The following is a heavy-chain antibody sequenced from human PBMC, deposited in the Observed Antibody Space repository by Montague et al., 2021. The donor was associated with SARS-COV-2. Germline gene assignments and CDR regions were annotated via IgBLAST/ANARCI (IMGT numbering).Heavy chain of an antibody. CDR3: AARADYYYGMDV. CDR1: GFTVSSNN. CDR2: IYSGGST. J-gene: IGHJ6*02. V-gene: IGHV3-66*01. Sequence: SLSLSFSASGFTVSSNNMSWVRQAPGKGLEWVSVIYSGGSTQYADSVKGRFTISRDKSNYTLYLQMNSLRAEDTAVYYCAARADYYYGMDVWGQGTSVTVS.